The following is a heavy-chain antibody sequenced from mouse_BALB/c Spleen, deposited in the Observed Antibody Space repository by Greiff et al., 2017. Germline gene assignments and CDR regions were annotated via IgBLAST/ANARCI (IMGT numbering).Heavy chain of an antibody. CDR1: GYTFTSYW. J-gene: IGHJ2*01. CDR2: IYPGDGDT. Sequence: VQLQQSGAELARPGASVKLSCKASGYTFTSYWMQWVKQRPGQGLEWIGAIYPGDGDTRYTQKFKGKATLTADKSSSTAYMQLSSLASEDSAVYYCARGELGFDYWGQGTTLTVSS. V-gene: IGHV1-87*01. D-gene: IGHD4-1*01. CDR3: ARGELGFDY.